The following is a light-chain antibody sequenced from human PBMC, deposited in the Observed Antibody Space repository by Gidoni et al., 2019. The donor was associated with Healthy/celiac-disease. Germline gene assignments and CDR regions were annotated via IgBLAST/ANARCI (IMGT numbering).Light chain of an antibody. CDR2: RDS. Sequence: SYELTQPLSVPVALGQTARSTCGGNNIGSKNVPWYQQQPGQAPVLVIYRDSNRPSGIPERFSGSSSGNTATLTSSRAQAGDEADYYCQVWDSSTVVFGGGTKLTVL. V-gene: IGLV3-9*01. J-gene: IGLJ2*01. CDR1: NIGSKN. CDR3: QVWDSSTVV.